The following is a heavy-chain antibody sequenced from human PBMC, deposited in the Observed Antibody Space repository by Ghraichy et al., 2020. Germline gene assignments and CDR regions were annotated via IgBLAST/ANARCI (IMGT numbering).Heavy chain of an antibody. Sequence: GESLNISCAASGFTFSSYAMSWVRQAPGKGLEWVSAISGSGGSTYYADSVKGRFTISRDNSKNTLYLQVNSLRAEDTAVYYCALGDGRGNYGMDVWGQGTTVTVSS. J-gene: IGHJ6*02. CDR3: ALGDGRGNYGMDV. CDR1: GFTFSSYA. V-gene: IGHV3-23*01. CDR2: ISGSGGST. D-gene: IGHD1-14*01.